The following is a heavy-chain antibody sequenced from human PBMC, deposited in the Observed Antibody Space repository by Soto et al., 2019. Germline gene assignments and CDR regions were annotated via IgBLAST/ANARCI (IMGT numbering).Heavy chain of an antibody. CDR1: GGSFNRHT. D-gene: IGHD3-22*01. CDR3: ARGWGYDSTDYYYAY. Sequence: QVQLVQSGAEVRKPGSSVRVSCKASGGSFNRHTISWLRQAPGQGLEWMGGIIPIFGTANHDQKFQGRVTIIADESTSTVYMELSSLRSDDTAIYYCARGWGYDSTDYYYAYWGQGTLVIVSS. J-gene: IGHJ4*02. CDR2: IIPIFGTA. V-gene: IGHV1-69*01.